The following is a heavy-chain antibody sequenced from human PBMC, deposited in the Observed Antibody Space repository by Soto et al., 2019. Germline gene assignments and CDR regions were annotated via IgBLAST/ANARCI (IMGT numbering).Heavy chain of an antibody. CDR2: IQSDGSST. CDR1: GFSLSSYW. Sequence: EMQLVESGGGSVQPGGSLRLSCAASGFSLSSYWMHWVRQVPGKGLVWVSRIQSDGSSTNYADSVKGRFTISKDNAKNTLYLQMDGLRVEDTAVYYCAREKAVAGTTFDFWGQGTLVTVSS. CDR3: AREKAVAGTTFDF. J-gene: IGHJ4*02. V-gene: IGHV3-74*01. D-gene: IGHD6-19*01.